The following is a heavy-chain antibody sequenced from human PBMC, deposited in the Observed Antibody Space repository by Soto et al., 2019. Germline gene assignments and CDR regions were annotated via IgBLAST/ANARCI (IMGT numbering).Heavy chain of an antibody. CDR1: GYTFSNYY. CDR2: VNPSGGST. J-gene: IGHJ4*02. Sequence: ASVKVSCKASGYTFSNYYMHWVRQAPGQGLEWMGVVNPSGGSTSDAQKFQGRVTMTRDTPTSTVYMELSSLRSEDTAVYYCASPAGSSGSSFDDWGQGTLVTVSS. V-gene: IGHV1-46*01. CDR3: ASPAGSSGSSFDD. D-gene: IGHD3-22*01.